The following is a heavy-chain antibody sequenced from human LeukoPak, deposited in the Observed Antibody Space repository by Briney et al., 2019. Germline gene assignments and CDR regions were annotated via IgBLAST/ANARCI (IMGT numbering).Heavy chain of an antibody. CDR1: GFTFSKYS. CDR2: ISSRSSYI. CDR3: ARGVPFEVGQQLAYYFDY. D-gene: IGHD6-13*01. J-gene: IGHJ4*02. Sequence: PGGSLRLSCVASGFTFSKYSMNWVRQAPGKGLERVSSISSRSSYIYYADSVKGRFTISRDNAKNSLYLQMNSLRAEDTAVYYCARGVPFEVGQQLAYYFDYWGQGTLVTVSS. V-gene: IGHV3-21*01.